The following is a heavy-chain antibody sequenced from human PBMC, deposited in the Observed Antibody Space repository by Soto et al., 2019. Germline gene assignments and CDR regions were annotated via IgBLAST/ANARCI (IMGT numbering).Heavy chain of an antibody. CDR2: ISAYNGNT. CDR1: GYTFTSYG. J-gene: IGHJ4*02. D-gene: IGHD2-2*01. V-gene: IGHV1-18*04. CDR3: AKVSPHSTTQPPGH. Sequence: ASVKVSCKASGYTFTSYGISWVRQAPGQGLEWMGWISAYNGNTNYAQKLQGRVTMTTDTSTSTAYMELRSLRAEDTAVYYCAKVSPHSTTQPPGHWGQGTLVTVSS.